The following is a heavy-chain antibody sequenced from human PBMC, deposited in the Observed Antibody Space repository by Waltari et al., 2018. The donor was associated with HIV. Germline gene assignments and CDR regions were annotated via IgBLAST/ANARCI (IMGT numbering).Heavy chain of an antibody. V-gene: IGHV3-48*04. CDR2: ISSDSKII. Sequence: QLEESGGDLVQPGGSLRLSCAASGFTFNRYNMNWGRHFPGKGLKWIAFISSDSKIIYYADSVKGRFTISRDNAKSSLYLQVNNLRAEDSATYYCSRGGSKYFYVGGGDLWGQGTPVTVSS. CDR1: GFTFNRYN. D-gene: IGHD5-12*01. J-gene: IGHJ5*02. CDR3: SRGGSKYFYVGGGDL.